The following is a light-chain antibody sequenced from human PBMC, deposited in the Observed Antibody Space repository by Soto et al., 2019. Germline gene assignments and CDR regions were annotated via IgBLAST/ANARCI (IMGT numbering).Light chain of an antibody. CDR1: QSIGSSY. CDR2: GSS. CDR3: HHYGISPGT. V-gene: IGKV3-20*01. J-gene: IGKJ1*01. Sequence: EVVLTQSPGTLSLSPGERATLSCRASQSIGSSYLAWYQQKPGQAPRLLIYGSSSRATGIPDRFSGSGSGTDFTLTISRLEPEDFAVYYCHHYGISPGTFGQGTKVDIK.